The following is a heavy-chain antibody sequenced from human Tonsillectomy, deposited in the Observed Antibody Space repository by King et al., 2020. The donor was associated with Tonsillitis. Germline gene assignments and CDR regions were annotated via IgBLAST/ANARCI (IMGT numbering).Heavy chain of an antibody. Sequence: VQLVESGGGLVQPGGSLRLSCAASGFTFSSYAMSWVRQAPGKGLEWVSGISGSGGSTYYADSVKGRFTISKNNSKNTLYLQMNSLRAEDTAVYYCAKPREYPSYYFDYWGQGTLVTVSS. CDR1: GFTFSSYA. J-gene: IGHJ4*02. CDR3: AKPREYPSYYFDY. V-gene: IGHV3-23*04. CDR2: ISGSGGST. D-gene: IGHD2/OR15-2a*01.